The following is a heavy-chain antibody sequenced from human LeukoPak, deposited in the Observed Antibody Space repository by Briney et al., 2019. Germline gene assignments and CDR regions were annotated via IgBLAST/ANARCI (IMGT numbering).Heavy chain of an antibody. Sequence: SETLSLTCTVSGYSISSGYYWSWIRQPPGKGLEWIGYIYYSGSTNYNPSLKSRVTISVDTSKNQFSLKLSSVSAADTAVYYCARVSCSSTSCYQLDPWGQGTLVTVSS. V-gene: IGHV4-61*01. CDR1: GYSISSGYY. J-gene: IGHJ5*02. CDR2: IYYSGST. CDR3: ARVSCSSTSCYQLDP. D-gene: IGHD2-2*01.